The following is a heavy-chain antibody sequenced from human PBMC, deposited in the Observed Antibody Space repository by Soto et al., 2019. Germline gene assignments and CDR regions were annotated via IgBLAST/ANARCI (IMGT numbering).Heavy chain of an antibody. CDR2: ISNDGSNK. CDR1: GFTFSSYG. Sequence: PGGSLRLSCVASGFTFSSYGMHWVRQAPGKGLEWVATISNDGSNKYYIDSVEGRITISRDNSKNTLYLQMNSLRTDDTAVFYCGAGWYFADYWGQGTQVTVSS. J-gene: IGHJ4*02. CDR3: GAGWYFADY. D-gene: IGHD6-19*01. V-gene: IGHV3-30*03.